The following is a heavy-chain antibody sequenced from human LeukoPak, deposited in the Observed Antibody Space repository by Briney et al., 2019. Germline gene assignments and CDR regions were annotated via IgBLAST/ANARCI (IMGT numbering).Heavy chain of an antibody. V-gene: IGHV3-23*01. Sequence: GGSLRLSCAASGSTFSSYAMSWVRQAPGKGLEWVSAISGSGGSTYYADSVKGRFTISRDNSKNTLYLQMNSLRAEDTAVYYCATCFNGADDGFDFWGQGTMVTVSS. CDR3: ATCFNGADDGFDF. CDR1: GSTFSSYA. D-gene: IGHD2-8*01. CDR2: ISGSGGST. J-gene: IGHJ3*01.